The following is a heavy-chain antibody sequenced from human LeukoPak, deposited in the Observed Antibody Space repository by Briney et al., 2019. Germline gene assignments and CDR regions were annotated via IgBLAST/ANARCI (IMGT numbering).Heavy chain of an antibody. Sequence: PSETLSLTCAVYGGSFSGYYWSWIRQPPGKGLEWIGEINHSGSTNYNPSLKSRDTISVDTSKNQFSLKLSSVTAADTAVYYCARGHPPYGSWGQGTLVTVSP. CDR1: GGSFSGYY. CDR2: INHSGST. J-gene: IGHJ5*02. D-gene: IGHD3-10*01. V-gene: IGHV4-34*01. CDR3: ARGHPPYGS.